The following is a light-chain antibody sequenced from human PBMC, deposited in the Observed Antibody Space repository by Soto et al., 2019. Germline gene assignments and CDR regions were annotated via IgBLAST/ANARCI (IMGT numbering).Light chain of an antibody. Sequence: EIVLTQSPGTLSLSPGDRATLSCRASQSVSSNYLAWYQQKPGQAPRLLIYGASMRATSIPDRFSASGSGTDFTLTIRRLEPEDFAMYFCHHYGSSPRTFGQGTKVEIK. J-gene: IGKJ1*01. CDR3: HHYGSSPRT. V-gene: IGKV3-20*01. CDR2: GAS. CDR1: QSVSSNY.